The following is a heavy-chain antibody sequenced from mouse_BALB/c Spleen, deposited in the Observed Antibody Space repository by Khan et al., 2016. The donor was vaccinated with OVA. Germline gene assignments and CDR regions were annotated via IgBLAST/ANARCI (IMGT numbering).Heavy chain of an antibody. Sequence: EVQLQASGPGLVKPSQSLSLTCTVTGYSITSDYAWNWIRQFPGNKLEWMGFINYSGNTKYNPSLKSRISITRDTSENQFFLQLNSVTTEDTATYYCARVYGGDFDYWGQGTTLTVSS. J-gene: IGHJ2*01. V-gene: IGHV3-2*02. CDR1: GYSITSDYA. D-gene: IGHD1-1*01. CDR2: INYSGNT. CDR3: ARVYGGDFDY.